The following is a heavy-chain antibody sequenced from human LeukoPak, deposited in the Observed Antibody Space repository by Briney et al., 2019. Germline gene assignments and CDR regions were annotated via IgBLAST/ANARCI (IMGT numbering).Heavy chain of an antibody. CDR1: GYSFTSYW. CDR2: IYPVDPDT. Sequence: AESLKICCKAAGYSFTSYWNGWVRPLPGKLVEWMGIIYPVDPDTRYNPSFQSQTTISADRSITTSYLQWRSLKASDTAMYYCARHGGGTQLWLRDWGQGTLVTVSS. J-gene: IGHJ4*02. V-gene: IGHV5-51*01. D-gene: IGHD5-18*01. CDR3: ARHGGGTQLWLRD.